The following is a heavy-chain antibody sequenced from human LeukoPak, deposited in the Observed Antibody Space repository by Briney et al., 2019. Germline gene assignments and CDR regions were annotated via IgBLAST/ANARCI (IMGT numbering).Heavy chain of an antibody. Sequence: SQSLSLTCTVSGGSISSGGYYWSWIRQHPGKGLEWIGCIYYSGSTYYNPSLKSRVTISVDKSKNQFSLKLSSVTAADTAVYYCASRVDNPPSGIAVAGPENAFDIWGQGTMVTVSS. J-gene: IGHJ3*02. CDR2: IYYSGST. D-gene: IGHD6-19*01. CDR3: ASRVDNPPSGIAVAGPENAFDI. CDR1: GGSISSGGYY. V-gene: IGHV4-31*03.